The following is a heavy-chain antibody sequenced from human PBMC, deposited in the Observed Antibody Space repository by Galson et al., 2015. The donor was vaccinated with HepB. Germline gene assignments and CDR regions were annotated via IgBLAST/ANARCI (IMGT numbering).Heavy chain of an antibody. CDR3: ARDSPYGSGSYIGYYKDV. J-gene: IGHJ6*03. D-gene: IGHD3-10*01. CDR1: GYSSTSYG. V-gene: IGHV1-18*01. CDR2: ISAYNGNT. Sequence: SVKVSCKASGYSSTSYGISWVRQAPGQGLEWMGWISAYNGNTNYAQKLQGRVTMTTDTSTSTAYMELRSLRSDDTAVYYCARDSPYGSGSYIGYYKDVWGKGTTVTVSS.